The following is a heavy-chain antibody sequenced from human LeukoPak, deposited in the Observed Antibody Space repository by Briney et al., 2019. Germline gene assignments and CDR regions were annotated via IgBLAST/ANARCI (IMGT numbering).Heavy chain of an antibody. D-gene: IGHD2-2*01. V-gene: IGHV4-34*01. J-gene: IGHJ4*02. CDR2: INHSGST. Sequence: SETLSLTCAVHGGSFSGYYWSWIRQPPGKGLEWIGEINHSGSTNYNPSLKSRVTISVDTSKNQFSLKLSSVTAADTAVYYCARGGGYRDFDYWGQGTLVTVSS. CDR1: GGSFSGYY. CDR3: ARGGGYRDFDY.